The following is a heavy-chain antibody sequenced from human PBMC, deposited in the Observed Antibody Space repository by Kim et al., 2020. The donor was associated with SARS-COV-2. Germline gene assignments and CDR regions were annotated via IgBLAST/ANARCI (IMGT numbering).Heavy chain of an antibody. V-gene: IGHV1-24*01. J-gene: IGHJ6*02. CDR1: GYTLTELS. CDR2: FDPEDGET. D-gene: IGHD3-10*01. CDR3: ATVIGGSGSYYNPWPLYYYYYGMDV. Sequence: ASVKVSCKVSGYTLTELSMHWVRQAPGKGLEWMGGFDPEDGETIYAQKFQGRVTMTEDTSTDTAYMELSSLRSEDTAVYYCATVIGGSGSYYNPWPLYYYYYGMDVWGQGTTVTVPS.